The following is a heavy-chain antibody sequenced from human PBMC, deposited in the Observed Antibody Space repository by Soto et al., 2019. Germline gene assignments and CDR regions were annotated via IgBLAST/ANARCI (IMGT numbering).Heavy chain of an antibody. CDR2: IKSKTDGGTT. CDR3: TTDPHYGGYPWAY. CDR1: GFTFSSYS. V-gene: IGHV3-15*01. D-gene: IGHD4-17*01. Sequence: GGSLRLSCAAAGFTFSSYSMNWVRQAPGKGLEWVGRIKSKTDGGTTDYAAPVKGRFTISRDDSKNTLYLQMNSLKTEDTAVYHCTTDPHYGGYPWAYWGQGTLVTVSS. J-gene: IGHJ4*02.